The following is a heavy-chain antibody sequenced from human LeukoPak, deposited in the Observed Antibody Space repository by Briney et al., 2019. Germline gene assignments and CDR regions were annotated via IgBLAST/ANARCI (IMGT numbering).Heavy chain of an antibody. J-gene: IGHJ4*02. V-gene: IGHV3-74*01. D-gene: IGHD4-17*01. Sequence: HPGGSLRLSCAASGFTFSSYWMHWVRQAPGKGLVWVSRINSDGSSTSYADSVKGRFTISRDNAKNTLYLQMNSLRAEDTAVYYCARGSRYGDYPYYCDFWGQGTLVTVSS. CDR2: INSDGSST. CDR1: GFTFSSYW. CDR3: ARGSRYGDYPYYCDF.